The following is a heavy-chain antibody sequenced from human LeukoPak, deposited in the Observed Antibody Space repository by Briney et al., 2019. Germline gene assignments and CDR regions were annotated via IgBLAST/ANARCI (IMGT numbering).Heavy chain of an antibody. V-gene: IGHV3-23*01. CDR1: GFTFSSYG. J-gene: IGHJ4*02. Sequence: GGSLRLSCAASGFTFSSYGMSWVRQAPGKGLEWVSTIIISGSSTYYADSVRGRFTISRDNSKNTLYLQMSSLRAEDTAVYFCATKTAFDYWGQGTLVTVSS. CDR2: IIISGSST. D-gene: IGHD5-18*01. CDR3: ATKTAFDY.